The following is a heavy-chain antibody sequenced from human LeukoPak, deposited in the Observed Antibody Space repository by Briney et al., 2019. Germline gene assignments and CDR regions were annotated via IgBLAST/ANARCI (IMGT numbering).Heavy chain of an antibody. CDR2: ISTSSLYM. J-gene: IGHJ4*02. Sequence: GGSLRLSCAASGFTFNTYSMNWVRQAPGRGLEWVSSISTSSLYMSHADSVEGRFTISRDDAKNSLYLQMNSLRVEDTAVYYCASDLQGNTTGGPGGYWGQGTLVTVSS. CDR1: GFTFNTYS. D-gene: IGHD2-8*02. CDR3: ASDLQGNTTGGPGGY. V-gene: IGHV3-21*06.